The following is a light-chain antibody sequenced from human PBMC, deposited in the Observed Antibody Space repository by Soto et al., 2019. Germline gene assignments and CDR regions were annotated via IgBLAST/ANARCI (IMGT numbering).Light chain of an antibody. J-gene: IGKJ1*01. CDR2: GAS. CDR3: QQYNNWPGT. V-gene: IGKV3-15*01. Sequence: EIVLTQSPGTLSVSPGERAPLSCRARQSVRSKLAWYQQKPCQAPRLLFYGASPGATGIPARFSGSGSETEFTLSISSLQSEDFAVYYCQQYNNWPGTFGQGTKVEIK. CDR1: QSVRSK.